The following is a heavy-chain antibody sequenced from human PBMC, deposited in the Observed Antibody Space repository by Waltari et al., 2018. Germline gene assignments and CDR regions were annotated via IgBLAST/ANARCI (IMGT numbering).Heavy chain of an antibody. V-gene: IGHV4-59*01. CDR2: IYYSRST. J-gene: IGHJ6*04. CDR1: GGSISSSY. Sequence: QVQLQESGPGLVKPSETLSLTCTVSGGSISSSYWSWIRQPPGKGLEWIGYIYYSRSTNYNPSLKSRVTISVDTSKNQFSLKLSSVTAADTAVYYCARDLVMDVWGKGTTVTVSS. CDR3: ARDLVMDV. D-gene: IGHD2-15*01.